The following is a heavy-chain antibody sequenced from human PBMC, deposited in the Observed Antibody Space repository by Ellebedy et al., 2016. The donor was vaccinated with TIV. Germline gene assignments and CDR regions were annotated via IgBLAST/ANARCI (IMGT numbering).Heavy chain of an antibody. Sequence: MPSETLSLTCSVSGGSIGRYFWTWIRQSPEKGLEWIGYVFSRGYTNYNPSLESRVTISLATSKGQFSLRLTFLTAADTAVYYCARGYDNTGFYDCPYDHWGQGTLVTVSS. V-gene: IGHV4-59*01. D-gene: IGHD2-21*02. J-gene: IGHJ4*02. CDR2: VFSRGYT. CDR1: GGSIGRYF. CDR3: ARGYDNTGFYDCPYDH.